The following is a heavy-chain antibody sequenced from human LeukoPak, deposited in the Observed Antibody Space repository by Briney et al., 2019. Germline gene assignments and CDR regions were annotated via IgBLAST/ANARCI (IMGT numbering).Heavy chain of an antibody. D-gene: IGHD6-13*01. V-gene: IGHV3-48*01. CDR2: ISSTSKTI. CDR1: GFTFSTFS. CDR3: ARVLTNSWSGYYYGLDV. J-gene: IGHJ6*02. Sequence: GGSLRLSCAASGFTFSTFSMDWVRQAPGRGLQWLSYISSTSKTIYYADSLKGRFTISRDNAKNSLYLQMNSLRAEDTAAYYCARVLTNSWSGYYYGLDVWGQGTTVTVSS.